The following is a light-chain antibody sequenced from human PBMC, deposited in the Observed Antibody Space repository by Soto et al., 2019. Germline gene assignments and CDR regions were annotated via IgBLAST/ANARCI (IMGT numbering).Light chain of an antibody. V-gene: IGLV1-51*01. CDR1: SSNIGNNY. CDR3: GTWDNSLNGVV. J-gene: IGLJ2*01. CDR2: DND. Sequence: QSVLTQPPSLSAAPRQKVTISCSGSSSNIGNNYVSWYQVLPGAAPKLLIYDNDKRPSGIAGRFSGSTSDTSATLGITGLMTGDEADYYCGTWDNSLNGVVFGGGTKLTVL.